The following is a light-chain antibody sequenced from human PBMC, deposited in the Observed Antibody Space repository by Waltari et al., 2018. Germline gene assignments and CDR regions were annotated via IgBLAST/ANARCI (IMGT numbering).Light chain of an antibody. CDR2: EVT. Sequence: QSALTQPASVSGSPGQSITISCTGTSLELWSYNLVSWYQHLPGKTPKLMIYEVTKRPSGVSNRFSGSKSGNTASLTISGLQAEDEANYYCCSYAGFYTVIFGGGTKLTVL. CDR3: CSYAGFYTVI. V-gene: IGLV2-23*02. CDR1: SLELWSYNL. J-gene: IGLJ2*01.